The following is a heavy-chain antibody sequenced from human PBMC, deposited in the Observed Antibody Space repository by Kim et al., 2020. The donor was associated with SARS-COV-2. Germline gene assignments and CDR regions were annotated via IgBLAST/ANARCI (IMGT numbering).Heavy chain of an antibody. V-gene: IGHV4-59*08. J-gene: IGHJ4*02. CDR3: ARLAYSSSSQNFDY. D-gene: IGHD6-6*01. Sequence: TPSLKSRVTISIDTSKNHFSLRLSSVTAADTAVYYCARLAYSSSSQNFDYWGQGTLVTVSS.